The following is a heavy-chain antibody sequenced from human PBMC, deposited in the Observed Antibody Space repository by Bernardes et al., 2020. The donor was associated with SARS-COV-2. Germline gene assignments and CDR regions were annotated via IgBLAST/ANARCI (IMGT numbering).Heavy chain of an antibody. CDR2: ISGSGGST. CDR3: AKHVLSAMVAAPYYGMDV. J-gene: IGHJ6*02. D-gene: IGHD5-18*01. V-gene: IGHV3-23*01. CDR1: GFTFSNHG. Sequence: GGSLRLSCAASGFTFSNHGMSWVRQAPGKGLEWVSGISGSGGSTYYADSVKGRFTISRDNSKNTLYLQMNSLRAEDPAVYYCAKHVLSAMVAAPYYGMDVWGQGTTVTVSS.